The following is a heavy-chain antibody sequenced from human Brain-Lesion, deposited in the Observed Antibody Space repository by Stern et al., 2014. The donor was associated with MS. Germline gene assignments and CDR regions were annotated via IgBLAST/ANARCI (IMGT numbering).Heavy chain of an antibody. Sequence: QMQLVQSGAEVKKPGASVKVSCKASGYTFSSYDITWVRQASGHGLEWMGWMNPYSGNTGYAQKFKGRVSMTSDPSISTVYMELTSLTPDDTAVYFCARAVRNQLLSEYWGQGTLVTVSS. CDR3: ARAVRNQLLSEY. J-gene: IGHJ4*02. CDR2: MNPYSGNT. CDR1: GYTFSSYD. D-gene: IGHD2-2*01. V-gene: IGHV1-8*01.